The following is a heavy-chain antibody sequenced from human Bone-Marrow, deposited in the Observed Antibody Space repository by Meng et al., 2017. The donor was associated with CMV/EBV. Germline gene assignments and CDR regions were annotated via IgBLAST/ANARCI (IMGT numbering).Heavy chain of an antibody. J-gene: IGHJ6*02. CDR1: GFTFSSYW. D-gene: IGHD2-2*02. V-gene: IGHV3-74*01. CDR2: INSDGSST. CDR3: ARVSSCYTCYYGMDV. Sequence: GGSLRLSCAASGFTFSSYWMHWVRQAPGKGLVWVSRINSDGSSTSYADSVKGRFTISRDNSNNTLYLQMNSLRPEDTAVYYCARVSSCYTCYYGMDVWGQGTTVTVSS.